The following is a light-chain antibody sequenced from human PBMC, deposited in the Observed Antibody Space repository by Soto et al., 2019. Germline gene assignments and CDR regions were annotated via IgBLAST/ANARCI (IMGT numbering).Light chain of an antibody. CDR3: QQYNSYPWT. J-gene: IGKJ1*01. CDR2: KAS. CDR1: QSISSW. Sequence: DIPMTQSPSTLSASVGDGVTITCRASQSISSWLAWYQQKPGKAPNLLIYKASSLESGVPSSFSGSGSGTQFTLTITSLQPDDFATYYCQQYNSYPWTFGQGTKVEIK. V-gene: IGKV1-5*03.